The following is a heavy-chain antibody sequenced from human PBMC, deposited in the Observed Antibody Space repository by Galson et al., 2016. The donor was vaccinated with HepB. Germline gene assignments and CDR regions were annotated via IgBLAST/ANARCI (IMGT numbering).Heavy chain of an antibody. CDR3: GASRDGYIDY. CDR2: IKEDGSVQ. J-gene: IGHJ4*01. V-gene: IGHV3-7*01. D-gene: IGHD5-24*01. Sequence: SLRLSCAASGLTFSSYWMTWVRQAPGEGLEWVANIKEDGSVQNYVDSVKGRFTISRDNARDSMYLQMSGLRAEDTAVYYCGASRDGYIDYWGQGALVTISS. CDR1: GLTFSSYW.